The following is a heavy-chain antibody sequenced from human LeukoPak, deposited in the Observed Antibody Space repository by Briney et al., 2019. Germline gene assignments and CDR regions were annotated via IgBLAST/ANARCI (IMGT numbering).Heavy chain of an antibody. J-gene: IGHJ3*02. D-gene: IGHD3-22*01. CDR2: INSYGSST. CDR3: ARAGADYDSGGYDSYDAFDI. CDR1: RFAFRSHW. V-gene: IGHV3-74*01. Sequence: QPGGSLRLSCAASRFAFRSHWMHWVRQAPGKGLVWVSRINSYGSSTSYADSVKGRFTISRDNAKNTLYLQMNSLRAEDTAVYYCARAGADYDSGGYDSYDAFDIWGQGTMVTVSS.